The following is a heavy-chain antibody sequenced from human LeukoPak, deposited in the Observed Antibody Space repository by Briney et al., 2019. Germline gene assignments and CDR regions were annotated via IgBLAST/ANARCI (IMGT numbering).Heavy chain of an antibody. CDR3: ARGRYYYDSSGYDAFDI. CDR2: IYHSGST. CDR1: GYSISSGSY. Sequence: SETLSLTCNVSGYSISSGSYWGWIRQPPGKGLEWIGSIYHSGSTYCNPSLKSRVTISVDTSKNQFSLKLSSVTAADTAVYYCARGRYYYDSSGYDAFDIWGQGTMVTVSS. D-gene: IGHD3-22*01. J-gene: IGHJ3*02. V-gene: IGHV4-38-2*02.